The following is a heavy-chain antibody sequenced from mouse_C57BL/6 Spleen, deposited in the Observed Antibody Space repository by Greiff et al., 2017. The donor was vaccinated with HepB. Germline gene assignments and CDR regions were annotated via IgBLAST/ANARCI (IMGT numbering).Heavy chain of an antibody. CDR3: ASNNFDY. CDR2: INPGSGGT. J-gene: IGHJ2*01. V-gene: IGHV1-54*01. D-gene: IGHD4-1*01. CDR1: GYAFTNYL. Sequence: VQLQQSGAELVRPGTSVKVSCKASGYAFTNYLIEWVKQRPGQGLEWIGVINPGSGGTNYNEKFKGKATLTADNSSSTAYMQLSSLTSEDSAVYFCASNNFDYWGQGTTLTVSS.